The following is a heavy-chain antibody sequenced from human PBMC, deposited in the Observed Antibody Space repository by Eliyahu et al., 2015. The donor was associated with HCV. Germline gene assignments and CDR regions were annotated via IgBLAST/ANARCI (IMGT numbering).Heavy chain of an antibody. J-gene: IGHJ4*02. CDR2: IYGDDVK. CDR1: GFSFTTHGDG. V-gene: IGHV2-5*02. D-gene: IGHD1-1*01. Sequence: QITLKESGPTLLEPTQTLTLTCTFSGFSFTTHGDGVGWVRQPPGKALEWLAVIYGDDVKVYNPSLKVRLTITKDTSKKRVLLTMTNMDPVDTATYYCAHRYDTSFFHYWGQGSLVTVSS. CDR3: AHRYDTSFFHY.